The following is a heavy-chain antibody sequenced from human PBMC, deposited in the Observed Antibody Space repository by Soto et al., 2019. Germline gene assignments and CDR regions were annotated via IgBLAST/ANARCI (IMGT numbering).Heavy chain of an antibody. CDR1: GGSVSSGSYY. CDR3: AREPALRFLEWLTPYGMDV. Sequence: PSETLSLTCTASGGSVSSGSYYWSWIRQPPGKGLEWIGYIYYSGSTNYNPSLKSRVTISVDTSKNQFSLKLSSVTAADTAVYYCAREPALRFLEWLTPYGMDVWGQGTTVTVSS. V-gene: IGHV4-61*01. CDR2: IYYSGST. J-gene: IGHJ6*02. D-gene: IGHD3-3*01.